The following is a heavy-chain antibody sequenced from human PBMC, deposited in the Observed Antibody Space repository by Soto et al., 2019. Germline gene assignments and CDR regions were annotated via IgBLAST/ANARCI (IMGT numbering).Heavy chain of an antibody. D-gene: IGHD6-13*01. CDR1: GVTFSDHY. CDR3: GSCIAGVGY. J-gene: IGHJ4*02. CDR2: TKNKDERFIK. Sequence: GGSLRLSWAAAGVTFSDHYMDWVRKAPGKGLEWIGRTKNKDERFIKEYAASVKGRFTISRDDSKNSLSLQMNSLKTEDTAVYYCGSCIAGVGYWGQRTLVTVSS. V-gene: IGHV3-72*01.